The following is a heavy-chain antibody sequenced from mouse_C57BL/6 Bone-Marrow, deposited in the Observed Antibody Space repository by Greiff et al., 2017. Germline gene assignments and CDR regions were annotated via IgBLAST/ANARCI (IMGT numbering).Heavy chain of an antibody. D-gene: IGHD1-1*01. J-gene: IGHJ4*01. V-gene: IGHV1-81*01. CDR2: IYPRSGNT. Sequence: VQLQQSGAELARPGASVKLSCKASGYTFTSYGISWVKQRTGQGLEWIGEIYPRSGNTYYNEKFKGKATLTADKSSSTAYMELRSLTSEDSAVYFCAGPYGSSYDYYAMDYWGQGTSVTVSS. CDR1: GYTFTSYG. CDR3: AGPYGSSYDYYAMDY.